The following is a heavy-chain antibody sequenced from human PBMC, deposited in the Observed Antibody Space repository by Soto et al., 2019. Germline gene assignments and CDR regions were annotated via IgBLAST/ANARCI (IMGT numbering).Heavy chain of an antibody. J-gene: IGHJ4*02. Sequence: SETLSLTCTVSGDSISAYSLSWVRQPPGKGLEWIGNIHYNGNTKYNPSLKSRVTMSVDTSKNQFSLKLISVTAADTAKYFCAREGNLGRWLQPLDFWGQGTLVTVSS. CDR2: IHYNGNT. D-gene: IGHD5-12*01. CDR3: AREGNLGRWLQPLDF. CDR1: GDSISAYS. V-gene: IGHV4-59*01.